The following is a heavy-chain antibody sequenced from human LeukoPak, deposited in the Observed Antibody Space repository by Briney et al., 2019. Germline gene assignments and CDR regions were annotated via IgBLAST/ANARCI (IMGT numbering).Heavy chain of an antibody. J-gene: IGHJ4*02. V-gene: IGHV4-39*01. CDR2: IYYSGST. CDR3: ARGSYYESSGYYSRYYFDY. CDR1: GDSISSSSFY. Sequence: SETLSLTCTVSGDSISSSSFYWGWIRQPPGKGLEWIGSIYYSGSTYYNPSLRSRVTTSIDTSKNQFSLKLSSVTAADTAVYSCARGSYYESSGYYSRYYFDYWGQGTLVTVSS. D-gene: IGHD3-22*01.